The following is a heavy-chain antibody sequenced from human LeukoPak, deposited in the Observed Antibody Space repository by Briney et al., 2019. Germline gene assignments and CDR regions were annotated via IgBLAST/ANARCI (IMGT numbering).Heavy chain of an antibody. CDR3: ARNNYYYYYYMDV. CDR1: GGSLSSGDSY. Sequence: SQTLSLTXTVSGGSLSSGDSYSRWIRHPPGQGLGWIVYIYYSGSTYYNPSLKSRVTISVDTSKNQFSLKLSSVTAADTAVYYCARNNYYYYYYMDVWGKGTTVTVSS. D-gene: IGHD1-14*01. J-gene: IGHJ6*03. CDR2: IYYSGST. V-gene: IGHV4-30-4*08.